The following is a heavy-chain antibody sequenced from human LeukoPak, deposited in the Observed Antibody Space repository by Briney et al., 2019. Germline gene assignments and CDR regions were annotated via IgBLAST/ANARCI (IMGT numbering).Heavy chain of an antibody. CDR1: GFTFDDYA. Sequence: GGSLRLSCAASGFTFDDYAMHWVRQAPGKGLEWVSLIIWDGGSTYYADSVKGRFTISRDNSKNSLYLQMNSLRAEDTALYYCAKGGGYCSSTSCYNTRYYYYYYMDVWGKGTTVTVSS. V-gene: IGHV3-43D*04. D-gene: IGHD2-2*02. CDR3: AKGGGYCSSTSCYNTRYYYYYYMDV. J-gene: IGHJ6*03. CDR2: IIWDGGST.